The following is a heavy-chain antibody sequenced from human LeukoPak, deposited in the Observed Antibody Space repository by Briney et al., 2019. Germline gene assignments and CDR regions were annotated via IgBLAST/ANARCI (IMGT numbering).Heavy chain of an antibody. D-gene: IGHD3-22*01. CDR1: GFTFSSYW. Sequence: PGGSLRLSCAASGFTFSSYWMGWVRQAPGKGLEWVANIKQDGSEKYYVDSVKGRFTISRDNAKNSLYLQMNSLRAEDTAVYYCARVEYYYDSSGYCDHWGQGTLVTVSS. V-gene: IGHV3-7*01. J-gene: IGHJ5*02. CDR3: ARVEYYYDSSGYCDH. CDR2: IKQDGSEK.